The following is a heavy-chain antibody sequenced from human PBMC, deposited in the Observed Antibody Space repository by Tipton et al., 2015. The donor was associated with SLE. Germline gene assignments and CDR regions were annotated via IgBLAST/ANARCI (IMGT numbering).Heavy chain of an antibody. CDR2: IYYSGST. V-gene: IGHV4-39*01. D-gene: IGHD2-21*02. J-gene: IGHJ4*02. Sequence: TLSLTCTVSGGSISSSSYYWGWIRQPPGKGLEWIGSIYYSGSTYYNPSLKSRVTISVHTSKNQFSLKLSSVTAADTAVYYCASPAVTGFDYWGQGTLVTVSS. CDR3: ASPAVTGFDY. CDR1: GGSISSSSYY.